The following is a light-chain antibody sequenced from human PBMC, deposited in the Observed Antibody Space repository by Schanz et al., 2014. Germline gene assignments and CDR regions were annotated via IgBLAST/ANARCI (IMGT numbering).Light chain of an antibody. CDR2: DAS. CDR3: QQYHTSRT. CDR1: QSVSSY. Sequence: EVVLTQSPATLSLSPGERATLSCRASQSVSSYLAWYQQKPGQAPRLLLYDASNRATGIPARFSGSGSGTDFNLTISSLEPEDFAMYYCQQYHTSRTFGQGTKVEIK. V-gene: IGKV3-11*01. J-gene: IGKJ1*01.